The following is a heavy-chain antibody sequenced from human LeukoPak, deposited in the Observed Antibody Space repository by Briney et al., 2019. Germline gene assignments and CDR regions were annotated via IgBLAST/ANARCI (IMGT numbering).Heavy chain of an antibody. J-gene: IGHJ3*02. CDR1: GYTLTELS. Sequence: ASVKVSCKVSGYTLTELSMHWVRQAPGKGLEWMGGFDPEDGETIYAQKFQGRVPMTEDTSIDTAYMELSSLRSEDTAVYYCATDTIAAHAFDIWGQGTMVTVSS. D-gene: IGHD3-9*01. V-gene: IGHV1-24*01. CDR2: FDPEDGET. CDR3: ATDTIAAHAFDI.